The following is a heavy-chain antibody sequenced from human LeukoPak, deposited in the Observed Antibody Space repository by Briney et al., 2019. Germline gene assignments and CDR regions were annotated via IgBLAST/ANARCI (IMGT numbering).Heavy chain of an antibody. V-gene: IGHV3-30-3*01. CDR2: IPYDGSNK. D-gene: IGHD6-19*01. J-gene: IGHJ4*02. CDR1: GFTFSSYT. CDR3: ARGAAVAGILYYFDY. Sequence: PGRSLRLSCAASGFTFSSYTMHWVRQAPGKGLEWVAVIPYDGSNKYYIDSVKGRFTLSRDNSKNTLYLQMNSLTPEDAAVYYCARGAAVAGILYYFDYWGQGTLVTVSS.